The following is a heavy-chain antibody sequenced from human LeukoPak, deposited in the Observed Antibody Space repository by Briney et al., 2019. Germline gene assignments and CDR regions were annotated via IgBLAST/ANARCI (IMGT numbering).Heavy chain of an antibody. CDR2: ISGNGGNT. V-gene: IGHV3-23*01. CDR1: GFTFSTFA. CDR3: VKDKSSSSNVALPAVVRPHNYYYNGMDV. J-gene: IGHJ6*02. D-gene: IGHD2-2*01. Sequence: GGSLRLSCAASGFTFSTFAMSWVRQAPGKGLEWVSGISGNGGNTYYADSVRGRFTISRDNSKNTLALQMSSLRADDTAMYYCVKDKSSSSNVALPAVVRPHNYYYNGMDVWGQGTTVIVSS.